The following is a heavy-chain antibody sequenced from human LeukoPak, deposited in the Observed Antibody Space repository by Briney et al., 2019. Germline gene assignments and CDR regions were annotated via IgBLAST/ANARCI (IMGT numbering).Heavy chain of an antibody. CDR2: IKQDGSEK. CDR3: ARLVGATHLDY. D-gene: IGHD1-26*01. J-gene: IGHJ4*02. CDR1: GFTFSSYA. Sequence: SGGSLRLSCVVSGFTFSSYAMSWVRQAPGKGLEWVANIKQDGSEKYYVDSVKGRFTISRDNAKNLVFLQMSSLRAEDTAVYYCARLVGATHLDYWGQGTLVTVSS. V-gene: IGHV3-7*05.